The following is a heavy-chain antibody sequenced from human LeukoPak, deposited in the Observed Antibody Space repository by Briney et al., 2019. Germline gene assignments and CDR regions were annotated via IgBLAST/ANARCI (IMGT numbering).Heavy chain of an antibody. Sequence: GGSLRLSCAASGFTFSSHTVTWVRQAPGRGLEWVSSISSSSSSIHYADSVRGRFTISRDNAKKSLYLQMNSLRAEDTAVYYCAKDRVGYYGSGSSRFDPWGQGTLVTVSS. CDR2: ISSSSSSI. CDR1: GFTFSSHT. D-gene: IGHD3-10*01. CDR3: AKDRVGYYGSGSSRFDP. J-gene: IGHJ5*02. V-gene: IGHV3-21*04.